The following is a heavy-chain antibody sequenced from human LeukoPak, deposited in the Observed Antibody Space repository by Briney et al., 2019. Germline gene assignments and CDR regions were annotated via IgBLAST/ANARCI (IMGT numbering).Heavy chain of an antibody. J-gene: IGHJ4*02. Sequence: GGSLRLSCAASGFTVSSNYMSWVRQAPGKGLEWISVVYSGGSTYYADSVKGRFTISRDNSKNTLYLQMNSLRAEDTAVYYCAREGAVAGPSYDYWGQGTLVTVSS. CDR2: VYSGGST. V-gene: IGHV3-53*01. D-gene: IGHD6-19*01. CDR3: AREGAVAGPSYDY. CDR1: GFTVSSNY.